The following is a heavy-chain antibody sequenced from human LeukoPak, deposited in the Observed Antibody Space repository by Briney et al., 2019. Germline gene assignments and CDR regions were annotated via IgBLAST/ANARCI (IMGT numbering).Heavy chain of an antibody. CDR1: GYTFINYG. CDR2: ISAENGNT. D-gene: IGHD7-27*01. Sequence: ASVKVSCKASGYTFINYGISWVRQAPGQGLEWMGWISAENGNTGYVENLQGRVTMTTDTSSSTVYMELRSLRPDDTAVYYCASGIIGDPGYFDYWGQGTLVSVSS. J-gene: IGHJ4*02. CDR3: ASGIIGDPGYFDY. V-gene: IGHV1-18*01.